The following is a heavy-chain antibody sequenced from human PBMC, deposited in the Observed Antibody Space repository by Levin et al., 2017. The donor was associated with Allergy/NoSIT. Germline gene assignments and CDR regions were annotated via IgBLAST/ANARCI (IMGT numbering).Heavy chain of an antibody. CDR1: GYSFTSYW. V-gene: IGHV5-10-1*01. D-gene: IGHD3-3*01. CDR3: ARFPRRGYYDLDY. J-gene: IGHJ4*02. Sequence: GESLKISCKGSGYSFTSYWISWVRQMPGKGLEWVGRIDPSDSYTNYSPSFQGHVTISADKSISTAHLQRSSLRASDTAMYYCARFPRRGYYDLDYWGQGPVVTVYS. CDR2: IDPSDSYT.